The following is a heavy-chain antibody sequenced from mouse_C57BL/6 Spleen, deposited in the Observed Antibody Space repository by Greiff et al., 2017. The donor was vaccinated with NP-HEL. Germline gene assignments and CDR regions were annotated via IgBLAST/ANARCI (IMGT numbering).Heavy chain of an antibody. D-gene: IGHD1-3*01. CDR1: GFTFSSYA. CDR3: TRYKNWYFDV. CDR2: ISSGGDYI. J-gene: IGHJ1*03. Sequence: DVQLQESGEGLVKPGGSLKLSCAASGFTFSSYAMSWVRQTPEKRLEWVAYISSGGDYIYYADTVKGRFTISRDNARNTLYLQMSSLKSEDTAMYYCTRYKNWYFDVWGTGTTVTVSS. V-gene: IGHV5-9-1*02.